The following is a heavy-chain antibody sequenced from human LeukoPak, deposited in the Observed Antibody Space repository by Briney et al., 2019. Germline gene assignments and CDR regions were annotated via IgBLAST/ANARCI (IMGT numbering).Heavy chain of an antibody. CDR3: ASLSGWYVY. CDR2: IYYSGST. CDR1: GGSISGYY. Sequence: SKTLSLTCSVSGGSISGYYWSWMRQPPGKGLEWIGYIYYSGSTNYNPSLKSRATISLDTSKNQFSLKLSSVAASDTAVYYCASLSGWYVYWGQGTLVTVSS. V-gene: IGHV4-59*01. D-gene: IGHD6-19*01. J-gene: IGHJ4*02.